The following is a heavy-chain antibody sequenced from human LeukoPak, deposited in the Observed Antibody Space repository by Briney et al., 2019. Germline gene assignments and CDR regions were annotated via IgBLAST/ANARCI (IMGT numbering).Heavy chain of an antibody. CDR1: GYTFTSYD. J-gene: IGHJ6*02. CDR2: MNPNSGNT. V-gene: IGHV1-8*01. CDR3: ARVGGWLQFNYYYYGMDV. D-gene: IGHD5-24*01. Sequence: ASVKVSCKASGYTFTSYDINWVRQATAQGLEWMGWMNPNSGNTGYAQKFQGRVTMTRNTSISTAYMELSSLRSEDTAVYYCARVGGWLQFNYYYYGMDVWGQGTTVTVSS.